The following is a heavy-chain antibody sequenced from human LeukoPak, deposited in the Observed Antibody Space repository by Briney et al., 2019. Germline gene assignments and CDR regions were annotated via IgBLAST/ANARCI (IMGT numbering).Heavy chain of an antibody. Sequence: SETLSLTCAVYGGSFSSYYWSWIRQPPGKGLEWIGEINHSGSTNYNPSLKSRVTISVDTSKNQFSLKLSSVTAADTAVYYCARAGDCSSTSCYPLVDYWGQGTLVTVSS. CDR1: GGSFSSYY. CDR2: INHSGST. V-gene: IGHV4-34*01. J-gene: IGHJ4*02. D-gene: IGHD2-2*01. CDR3: ARAGDCSSTSCYPLVDY.